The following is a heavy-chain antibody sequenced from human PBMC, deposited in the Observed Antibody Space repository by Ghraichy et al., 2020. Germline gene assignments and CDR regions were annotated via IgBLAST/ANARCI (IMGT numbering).Heavy chain of an antibody. V-gene: IGHV1-8*01. CDR3: AGGRRFSTSYDS. Sequence: ASVKVSCKASGYSFTSYDINWVRQATGQGLEWMGWMNPDSGNTGYAQKFQGRVTMTRNTSIGTAYMELSSLRSEDSALYFCAGGRRFSTSYDSWGQGTLVTVSS. CDR1: GYSFTSYD. J-gene: IGHJ4*02. D-gene: IGHD2/OR15-2a*01. CDR2: MNPDSGNT.